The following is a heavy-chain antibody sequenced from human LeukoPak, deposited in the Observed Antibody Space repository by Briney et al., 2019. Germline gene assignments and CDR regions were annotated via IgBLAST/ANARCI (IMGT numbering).Heavy chain of an antibody. Sequence: SETLSLTCTVSSDSISTNYWSWIRRPPGQGLEWIGYTSYSGNANYNPSLKSRVTISIDTSNNQFSLRLNSVSAADTAVYYCARTVYSSSWYKWAYFDYWGQGTLVTVSS. CDR2: TSYSGNA. D-gene: IGHD6-13*01. CDR3: ARTVYSSSWYKWAYFDY. J-gene: IGHJ4*02. V-gene: IGHV4-59*01. CDR1: SDSISTNY.